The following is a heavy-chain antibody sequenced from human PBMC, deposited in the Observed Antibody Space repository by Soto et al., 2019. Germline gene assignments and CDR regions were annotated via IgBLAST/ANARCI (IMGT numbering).Heavy chain of an antibody. Sequence: GGSLRLSCAASGFTFSDYVMTWVRQVPGKGLEWVSSINGGGGSTFYADSVKGRFTIFRDNSRNTLYLQMNSLRVEDTALYFCTKDYFRSGYFALGSRYFACWGQGTLVTVSS. CDR2: INGGGGST. D-gene: IGHD3-3*01. V-gene: IGHV3-23*01. CDR1: GFTFSDYV. CDR3: TKDYFRSGYFALGSRYFAC. J-gene: IGHJ4*02.